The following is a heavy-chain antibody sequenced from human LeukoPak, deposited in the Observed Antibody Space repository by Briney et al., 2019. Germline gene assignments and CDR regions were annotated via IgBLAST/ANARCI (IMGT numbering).Heavy chain of an antibody. CDR2: IWYDGSNK. CDR1: GFTFSSHG. V-gene: IGHV3-33*06. CDR3: AKVPLPSGYYFDY. J-gene: IGHJ4*02. Sequence: PGRSLRLSCAASGFTFSSHGMHWVRQAPGKGLEWVAVIWYDGSNKYYADSVKGRFTISRDNSKNTLYLQMNSLRAEDTAAYYCAKVPLPSGYYFDYWGQGTLVTVSS.